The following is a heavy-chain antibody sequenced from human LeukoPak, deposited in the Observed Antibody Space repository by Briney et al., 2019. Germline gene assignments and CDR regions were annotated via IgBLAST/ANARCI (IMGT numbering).Heavy chain of an antibody. D-gene: IGHD3-10*02. CDR1: GGSISDYY. CDR3: ARSVRSAGGIDY. J-gene: IGHJ4*02. CDR2: TNTSGNT. V-gene: IGHV4-4*07. Sequence: SETLSLTCTVSGGSISDYYWYWIRQPAGKGLEWIGRTNTSGNTNYNPPLKSRVTMSIDTSKKQFPLKLSSVTAADTAVYYCARSVRSAGGIDYWGQGTLVTVS.